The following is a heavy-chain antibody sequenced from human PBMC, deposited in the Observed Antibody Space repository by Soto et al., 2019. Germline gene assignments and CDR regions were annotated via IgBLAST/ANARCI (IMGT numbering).Heavy chain of an antibody. CDR2: IIPIFGTA. CDR1: GGTFSSYS. CDR3: ARDGGRHSGGIDY. D-gene: IGHD1-26*01. Sequence: QVQLVQSGAEVKKPGSSVKVSCKASGGTFSSYSLNWVRQAPGQGLEWMGEIIPIFGTANYAQKFQGRVTITADESTSTAYMALGRLRSEDTAVYYCARDGGRHSGGIDYWGQGTLVTVSS. J-gene: IGHJ4*02. V-gene: IGHV1-69*01.